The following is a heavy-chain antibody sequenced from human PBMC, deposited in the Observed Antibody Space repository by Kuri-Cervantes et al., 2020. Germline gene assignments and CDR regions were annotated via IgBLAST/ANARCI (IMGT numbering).Heavy chain of an antibody. CDR1: GFTFSNYW. J-gene: IGHJ4*02. CDR3: ARPGPHSSSWYNY. V-gene: IGHV3-7*01. D-gene: IGHD6-13*01. Sequence: ETLSLTCAASGFTFSNYWMSWVRQAPGKGLEWVANINQDGSEKYYVDSVKGRFTISRDNAKNSLYLQMNNLRDEDTAVNYCARPGPHSSSWYNYWGQGTQVTVSS. CDR2: INQDGSEK.